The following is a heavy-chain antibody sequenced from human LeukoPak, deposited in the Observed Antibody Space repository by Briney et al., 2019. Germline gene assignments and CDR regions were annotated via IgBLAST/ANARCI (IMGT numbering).Heavy chain of an antibody. J-gene: IGHJ4*02. Sequence: PSETLSLTCTVSGGSISSYYWSWIRQPPGKGLEWIGYIYYSGSTYYNPSLKSRVTISVDTSKNQFSLKLSSVTAADTAVYYCARDRGTWNDDGFDYWGQGTLVTVSS. CDR1: GGSISSYY. V-gene: IGHV4-59*12. CDR3: ARDRGTWNDDGFDY. D-gene: IGHD1-1*01. CDR2: IYYSGST.